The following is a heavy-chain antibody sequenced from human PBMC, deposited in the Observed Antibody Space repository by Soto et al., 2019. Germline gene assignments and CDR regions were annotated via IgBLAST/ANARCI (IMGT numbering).Heavy chain of an antibody. CDR1: GFTFSSYA. J-gene: IGHJ4*02. D-gene: IGHD3-10*01. V-gene: IGHV3-30-3*01. Sequence: HPGGSLRLSCAASGFTFSSYAMHWVRQAPGKGLEWVAVISYDGSNKYYADSVKGRFTISRDNSKNTLYLQMNSLRAEDTAVYYCARVEYGSGSSPPYFDYWAQGTLVPVSS. CDR2: ISYDGSNK. CDR3: ARVEYGSGSSPPYFDY.